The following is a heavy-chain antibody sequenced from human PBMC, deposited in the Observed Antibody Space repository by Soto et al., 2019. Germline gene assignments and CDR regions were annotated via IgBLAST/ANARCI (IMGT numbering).Heavy chain of an antibody. Sequence: GGSLRLSCAASGFTFSSYWMHWVRQAPGKGLVWVSRINSDGSSTSYADSVKGRFTISRDNAKNTLYLQMNSLRAEDTAVYYCARDESPYYYDRNGLTDYWGQGTLVTVSS. CDR1: GFTFSSYW. CDR3: ARDESPYYYDRNGLTDY. CDR2: INSDGSST. D-gene: IGHD3-22*01. J-gene: IGHJ4*02. V-gene: IGHV3-74*01.